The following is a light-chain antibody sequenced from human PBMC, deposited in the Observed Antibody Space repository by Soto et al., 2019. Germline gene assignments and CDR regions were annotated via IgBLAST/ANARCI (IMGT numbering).Light chain of an antibody. CDR2: EAS. CDR3: QQLQTVTFT. CDR1: QRIRSW. Sequence: DIQMTQIPSTLSASVGDRVTIACRASQRIRSWVAGDQQKPGKAPKLLSDEASTLQRRGPSRFSGRGSGTEFTLTSSGLLPADFATYHCQQLQTVTFTFGQGTRLDNK. J-gene: IGKJ5*01. V-gene: IGKV1-5*01.